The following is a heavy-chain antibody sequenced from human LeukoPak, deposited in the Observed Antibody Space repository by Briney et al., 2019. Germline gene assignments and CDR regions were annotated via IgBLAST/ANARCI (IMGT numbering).Heavy chain of an antibody. D-gene: IGHD3/OR15-3a*01. CDR2: VKIKVDGETT. J-gene: IGHJ5*02. CDR1: KFTFRDAW. Sequence: PGGSLRLSCVGSKFTFRDAWMSWVRQAPGKGLEWVGRVKIKVDGETTDYASSVKGRFTVSRDDSKNMVFLQMNSLQTEDTAVYFCTTHYDVLTGYYRADWFDPWGQGTLVTVSS. V-gene: IGHV3-15*01. CDR3: TTHYDVLTGYYRADWFDP.